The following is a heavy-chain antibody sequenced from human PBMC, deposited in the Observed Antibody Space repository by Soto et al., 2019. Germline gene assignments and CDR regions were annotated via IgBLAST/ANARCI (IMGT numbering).Heavy chain of an antibody. Sequence: ETLSLTCAVYGGSGGSFSGYYWSWIRQPPGKGLEWIGEINHSGSTNYNPSLKSRIAINPDTSKNQFSLQLNSVTPEDTAVYYCARGAFIVSPCTGFDYWGQGTPVTVSS. CDR3: ARGAFIVSPCTGFDY. CDR1: GGSGGSFSGYY. CDR2: INHSGST. V-gene: IGHV4-34*01. J-gene: IGHJ4*02. D-gene: IGHD1-26*01.